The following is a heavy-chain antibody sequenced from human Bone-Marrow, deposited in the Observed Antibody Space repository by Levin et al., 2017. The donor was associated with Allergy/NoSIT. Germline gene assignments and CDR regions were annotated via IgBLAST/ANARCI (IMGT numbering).Heavy chain of an antibody. V-gene: IGHV3-11*01. Sequence: SGGSLRLSCVVSGFTFRDYYMSWIRQAPGKGLEWLSYISPSGTDIFYADSLKGRFTISRDNDKNSLDLQMNSLTAEDTAVYYCAREATYGDTTGYKLFDYWGHGTLVTVSS. CDR2: ISPSGTDI. J-gene: IGHJ4*01. CDR3: AREATYGDTTGYKLFDY. CDR1: GFTFRDYY. D-gene: IGHD3-22*01.